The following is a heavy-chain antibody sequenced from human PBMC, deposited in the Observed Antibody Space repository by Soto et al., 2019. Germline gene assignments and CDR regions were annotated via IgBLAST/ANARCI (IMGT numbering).Heavy chain of an antibody. J-gene: IGHJ6*02. CDR3: ARAGCDGGSCYTLVGLRYGMDV. V-gene: IGHV3-30-3*01. CDR1: GFILSTYA. D-gene: IGHD2-15*01. CDR2: ISYDGNNK. Sequence: QVQLVESGRGVVQPGRSLRLSCAASGFILSTYAMYWVRQAPGKGLEWVAVISYDGNNKYYADSVKGRFTISRDNSKNTLYLQMNSLRAEDTAVYYCARAGCDGGSCYTLVGLRYGMDVWGQGTTVTVSS.